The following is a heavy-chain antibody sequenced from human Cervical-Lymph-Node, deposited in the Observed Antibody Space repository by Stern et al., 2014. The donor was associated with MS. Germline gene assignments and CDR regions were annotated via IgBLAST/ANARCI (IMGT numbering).Heavy chain of an antibody. Sequence: QVQLQQWGAGLLKPSETLSLTCAVYGGSFSGYYWSWIRQPPGKGLEWIGEIHHRGSTNYNQSLKSRVTISVDTSKNQFSLKLSSVTAADTAVYYCARVTGGYDSDFDYWGQGTLVTVSS. CDR3: ARVTGGYDSDFDY. CDR1: GGSFSGYY. V-gene: IGHV4-34*01. D-gene: IGHD5-12*01. J-gene: IGHJ4*02. CDR2: IHHRGST.